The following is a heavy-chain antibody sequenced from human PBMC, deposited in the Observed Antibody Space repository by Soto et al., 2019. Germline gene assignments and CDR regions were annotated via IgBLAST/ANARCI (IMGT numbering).Heavy chain of an antibody. D-gene: IGHD4-17*01. J-gene: IGHJ4*02. CDR3: ARGATVETGNY. V-gene: IGHV1-18*01. Sequence: QVQLVQSGAEVKKPGASVKVSCKSSGYTFTSYGIRWVREAPGNGLEWMGWISAYNGNTNYAQQIQGRVIMTTDTYTSTGLRELRRLRSYDTAVYYCARGATVETGNYWGQGTLVTVSS. CDR1: GYTFTSYG. CDR2: ISAYNGNT.